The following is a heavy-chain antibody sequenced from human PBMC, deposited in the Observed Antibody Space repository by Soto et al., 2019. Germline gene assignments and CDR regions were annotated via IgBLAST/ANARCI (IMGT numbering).Heavy chain of an antibody. Sequence: QVQLVESVGGVVQPGRSLRLSCAAYGFTFSSYAMHWVRQAPGKGLEWVAVISDDGSNKYYADSVKGRFTISRDNSKNTLYLQMNSLRAEDTAVYYCARDEVAGFDYLGQGTLVTVSS. D-gene: IGHD2-15*01. CDR2: ISDDGSNK. J-gene: IGHJ4*02. CDR3: ARDEVAGFDY. CDR1: GFTFSSYA. V-gene: IGHV3-30-3*01.